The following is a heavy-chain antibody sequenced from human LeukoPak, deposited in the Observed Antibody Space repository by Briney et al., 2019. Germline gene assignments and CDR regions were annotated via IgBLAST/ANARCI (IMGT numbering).Heavy chain of an antibody. V-gene: IGHV4-39*01. CDR3: ARRSIAAAVDY. CDR1: GGSIAGSSDY. J-gene: IGHJ4*02. D-gene: IGHD6-13*01. CDR2: VYYIGIT. Sequence: SETLFLTCSVSGGSIAGSSDYWGWIRQPPGKGPEWIGSVYYIGITDYNPSLKSRVTISVDTSENKFSLNLTSVTAADTAEYYCARRSIAAAVDYWRQGTLVTVSS.